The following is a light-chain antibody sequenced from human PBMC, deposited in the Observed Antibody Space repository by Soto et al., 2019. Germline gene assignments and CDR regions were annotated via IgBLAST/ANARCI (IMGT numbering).Light chain of an antibody. CDR3: QQRSDWPLT. CDR2: GAS. J-gene: IGKJ5*01. CDR1: QSVSSSY. V-gene: IGKV3D-20*02. Sequence: EILLTQSPGTLSLSPGERATLSCRASQSVSSSYLACYQQKPGQAPRLLIYGASNRASGIPARFSGSGSETDFTLTISSLEPEDFAVYYCQQRSDWPLTFGQGTRLEIK.